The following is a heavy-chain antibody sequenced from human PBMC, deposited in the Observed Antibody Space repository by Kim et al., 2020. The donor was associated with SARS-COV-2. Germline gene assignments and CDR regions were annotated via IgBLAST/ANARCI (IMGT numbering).Heavy chain of an antibody. CDR3: ARDRGVYDFWSGYFPIDYYYGMDV. CDR1: GYTFTSYG. CDR2: ISAYNGNT. J-gene: IGHJ6*02. D-gene: IGHD3-3*01. V-gene: IGHV1-18*01. Sequence: ASVKVSCKASGYTFTSYGISWVRQAPGQGLEWMGWISAYNGNTNYAQKLQGRVTMTTDTSTSTAYMELRSMRSDDTAVYYCARDRGVYDFWSGYFPIDYYYGMDVWGQGTTVAVSS.